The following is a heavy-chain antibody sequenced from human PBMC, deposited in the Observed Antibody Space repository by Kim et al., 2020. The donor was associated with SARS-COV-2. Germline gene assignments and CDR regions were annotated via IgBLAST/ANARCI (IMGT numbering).Heavy chain of an antibody. CDR2: INHSGST. Sequence: SETLSLTCAVYGGSFSGYYWSWIRQPPGKGLEWIGEINHSGSTNYNPSLKSRVTISVDTSKNQFSLKLSSVTAADTAVYYCARRGYCSSTSCWGWFDPWGQGTLVTVSS. CDR3: ARRGYCSSTSCWGWFDP. CDR1: GGSFSGYY. D-gene: IGHD2-2*01. V-gene: IGHV4-34*01. J-gene: IGHJ5*02.